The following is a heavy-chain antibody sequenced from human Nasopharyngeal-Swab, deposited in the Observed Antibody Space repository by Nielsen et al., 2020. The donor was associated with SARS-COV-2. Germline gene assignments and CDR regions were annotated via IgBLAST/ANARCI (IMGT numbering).Heavy chain of an antibody. Sequence: SETLSLTCAVYGGSFSGYYWSWIRQPPGKGLEWIGEINHSGSTNYNPSLKSRVTIPVDTSKNQFSLKLSSVTAADTAVYYCARGKYRRAFDIWGQGTMVTVSS. CDR1: GGSFSGYY. J-gene: IGHJ3*02. CDR2: INHSGST. V-gene: IGHV4-34*01. CDR3: ARGKYRRAFDI. D-gene: IGHD6-6*01.